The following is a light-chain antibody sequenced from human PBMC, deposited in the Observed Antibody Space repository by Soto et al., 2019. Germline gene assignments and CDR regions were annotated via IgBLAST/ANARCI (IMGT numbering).Light chain of an antibody. J-gene: IGLJ1*01. Sequence: QSVLTQPASVSGSPGQSITISCTGTSSGVGGYNYVSWYQQHPGKAPKLMIYEVSNRPSGVSNRFSGSKSGNTASLTISGLQAEDEADYYCSSYTRSITRYVFGTGTKVTVL. CDR1: SSGVGGYNY. CDR2: EVS. V-gene: IGLV2-14*01. CDR3: SSYTRSITRYV.